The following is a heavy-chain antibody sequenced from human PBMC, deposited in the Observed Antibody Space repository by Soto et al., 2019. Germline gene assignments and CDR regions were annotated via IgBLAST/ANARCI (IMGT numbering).Heavy chain of an antibody. CDR3: ARAPGVRERFDP. CDR1: GYTFTGYY. CDR2: FDPNSGGT. V-gene: IGHV1-2*02. Sequence: QVLLVQSGAEVKKPGASVKVSCKASGYTFTGYYIHWVRQAPGQVLEWMGWFDPNSGGTNYAQKFQGRVTMTRDTSISTAYMELRTLTSDDTAVYYCARAPGVRERFDPWGQVTLVTVSS. D-gene: IGHD1-1*01. J-gene: IGHJ5*02.